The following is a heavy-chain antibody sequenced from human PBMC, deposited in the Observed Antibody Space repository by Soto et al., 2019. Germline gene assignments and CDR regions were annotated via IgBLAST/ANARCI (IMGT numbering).Heavy chain of an antibody. Sequence: GGSLRLSCAASGFTFSSYAMSWVRQAPGKGLEWVSAISGSGGSTYYADSVKGRFTISRDNSKNTLYLQMNSLRAEDTAVYYCAKAQGNMIVVVIPKSSFDHWGQGTLVTVSS. CDR3: AKAQGNMIVVVIPKSSFDH. V-gene: IGHV3-23*01. J-gene: IGHJ4*02. D-gene: IGHD3-22*01. CDR1: GFTFSSYA. CDR2: ISGSGGST.